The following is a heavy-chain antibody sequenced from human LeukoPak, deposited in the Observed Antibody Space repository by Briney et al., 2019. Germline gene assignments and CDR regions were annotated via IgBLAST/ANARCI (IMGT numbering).Heavy chain of an antibody. Sequence: GASVKVSCKASGNTFSSYGFSWVRQAPGQGLEWMGWISGYNGNTKYEEKFQDRVTMTTDTSTNTAYMELRSLRSDDTATYYCATGYPKRRPSDMLTVPLFDYWGQGTLVIVSS. CDR2: ISGYNGNT. D-gene: IGHD3-9*01. CDR3: ATGYPKRRPSDMLTVPLFDY. V-gene: IGHV1-18*01. CDR1: GNTFSSYG. J-gene: IGHJ4*02.